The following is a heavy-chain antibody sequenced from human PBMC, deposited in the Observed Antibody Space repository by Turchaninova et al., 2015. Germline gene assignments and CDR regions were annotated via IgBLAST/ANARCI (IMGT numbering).Heavy chain of an antibody. CDR2: LRRRDGSQ. V-gene: IGHV3-23*04. J-gene: IGHJ5*02. CDR3: ARYSGFDPQEWFFKT. Sequence: EEQLVASGGGLFPGVGSLSFSCEVSGLTVGNFAMIWVGKVPGKGLKCGEGLRRRDGSQYEESVKGRFTISRDNSANRLFLQMNNLRTDDTAVYYCARYSGFDPQEWFFKTWGGGTLVTVSS. CDR1: GLTVGNFA. D-gene: IGHD5-12*01.